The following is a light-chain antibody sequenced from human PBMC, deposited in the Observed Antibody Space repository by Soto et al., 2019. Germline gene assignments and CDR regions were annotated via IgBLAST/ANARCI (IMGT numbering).Light chain of an antibody. CDR2: DAS. CDR3: QQRSTWPPIT. V-gene: IGKV3-11*01. J-gene: IGKJ5*01. Sequence: EIVLTHSPATLSFSPGERATLSFRAGHSVSSYLAWYQQKLRQAPRLLIYDASNRATGIPARFSGSGSGTDFTLTISSLEPEDFAVYYCQQRSTWPPITLGQGTRLEIK. CDR1: HSVSSY.